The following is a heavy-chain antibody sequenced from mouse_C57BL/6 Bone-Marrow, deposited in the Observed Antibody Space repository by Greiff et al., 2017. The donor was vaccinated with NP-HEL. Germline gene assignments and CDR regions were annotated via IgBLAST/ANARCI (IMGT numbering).Heavy chain of an antibody. CDR3: TEEGYDWFAY. Sequence: VQLQQSGTVLARPGASVKMSCKTSGYTFTSYWMHWVKQRPGQGLEWIGAIYPGNSDTSSNQKFKGKATLTAATSASTAYLRLSSLANEDSAVYDCTEEGYDWFAYWGQGTLVTVSA. J-gene: IGHJ3*01. D-gene: IGHD2-2*01. CDR2: IYPGNSDT. V-gene: IGHV1-5*01. CDR1: GYTFTSYW.